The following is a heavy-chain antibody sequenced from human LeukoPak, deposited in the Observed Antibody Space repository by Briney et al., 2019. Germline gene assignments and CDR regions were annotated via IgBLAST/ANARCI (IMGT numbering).Heavy chain of an antibody. CDR2: IYHSGST. J-gene: IGHJ4*02. CDR1: GYSISSGYY. V-gene: IGHV4-38-2*02. D-gene: IGHD2-2*01. Sequence: PSETLSLTCTVSGYSISSGYYWGWIRQPPGKGLEWIGSIYHSGSTYYNPSLKSRVTISVDTSKNQFSLKLSSVTAADTAVYYCARGGYCSSTSCYPGENWGQGTLVTVSS. CDR3: ARGGYCSSTSCYPGEN.